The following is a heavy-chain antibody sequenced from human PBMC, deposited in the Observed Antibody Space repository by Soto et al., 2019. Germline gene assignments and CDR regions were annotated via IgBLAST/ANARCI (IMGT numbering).Heavy chain of an antibody. V-gene: IGHV4-34*01. Sequence: QVQLQQWGAGLLKPSETLSLTCAVYGGSFSGYYWSWIRQPPGKGLEWIGEINHSGSTNYNPSLKRRVTISVDTSKNQFSLKLSSVTAADTAVYYCARGRHGSGFDYWGQGTLVTVSS. D-gene: IGHD3-10*01. CDR2: INHSGST. J-gene: IGHJ4*02. CDR1: GGSFSGYY. CDR3: ARGRHGSGFDY.